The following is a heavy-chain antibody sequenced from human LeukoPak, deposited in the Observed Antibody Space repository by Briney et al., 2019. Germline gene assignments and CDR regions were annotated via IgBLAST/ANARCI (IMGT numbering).Heavy chain of an antibody. CDR3: AREPYPPPWYYFDY. CDR1: GYSFTSHY. V-gene: IGHV1-2*02. D-gene: IGHD2-8*02. Sequence: ASVKVSCKASGYSFTSHYMHWVRQAPGQGLEWMGWINPNSGGTSYAQNFQGRVTMTRDTSINTAYMEVSRLRSDDTAVYYCAREPYPPPWYYFDYWGQGTLVTVSS. J-gene: IGHJ4*02. CDR2: INPNSGGT.